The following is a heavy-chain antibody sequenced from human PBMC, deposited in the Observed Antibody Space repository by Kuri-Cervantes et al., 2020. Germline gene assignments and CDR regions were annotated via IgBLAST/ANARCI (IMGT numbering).Heavy chain of an antibody. J-gene: IGHJ5*02. CDR3: ARGGIMITFGGVIVMGNWFDP. D-gene: IGHD3-16*02. Sequence: SDTLSLTCTVSGGAILSGSYYWSWIRQPAGKGLEWIGYINHSGSTYYNPSLKSGVTISVDRSKNQFSLKLSSVTAADTAVYYCARGGIMITFGGVIVMGNWFDPWGQGTLVTVSS. CDR1: GGAILSGSYY. CDR2: INHSGST. V-gene: IGHV4-61*10.